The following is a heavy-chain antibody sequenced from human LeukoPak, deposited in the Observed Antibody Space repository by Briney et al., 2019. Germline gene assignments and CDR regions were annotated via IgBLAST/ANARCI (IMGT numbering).Heavy chain of an antibody. CDR2: IYYTGT. CDR3: ARGLGVPAAIFDY. D-gene: IGHD2-2*01. CDR1: GGSVTDYY. Sequence: PSETLSLTCTVSGGSVTDYYWSWIRQSPGKGLEWIGYIYYTGTSYNPSLKSRVTISADTSKNQFSLKLISVTAADTAVYYCARGLGVPAAIFDYWGQGTLVTVSS. J-gene: IGHJ4*02. V-gene: IGHV4-59*02.